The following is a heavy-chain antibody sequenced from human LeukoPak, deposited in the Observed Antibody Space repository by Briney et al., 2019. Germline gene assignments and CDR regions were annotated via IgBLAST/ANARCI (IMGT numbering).Heavy chain of an antibody. Sequence: GASVKVSCKVSGYTLTELSMHWVRQAPGKGLEWMGGFDPEDGETIYAQKFQGRVIMTEDTSTDTAYMELSSLRSEDTAVYYCATLSGWYPAFDYWGQGTLVTVSS. CDR1: GYTLTELS. V-gene: IGHV1-24*01. CDR3: ATLSGWYPAFDY. J-gene: IGHJ4*02. D-gene: IGHD6-19*01. CDR2: FDPEDGET.